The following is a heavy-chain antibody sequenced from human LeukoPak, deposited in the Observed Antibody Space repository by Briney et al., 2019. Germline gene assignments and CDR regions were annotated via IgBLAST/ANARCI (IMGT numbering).Heavy chain of an antibody. CDR2: ISGSGGST. D-gene: IGHD6-19*01. Sequence: GGSLRLSCAASGFTVSSNYMSWVRQAPGKGLEWVSAISGSGGSTYYADSVKGRFTISRDNSKNTLYLQMNSLRAEDTAVYYCAKGSAVAGTIAFDIWGQGTMVTVSS. CDR1: GFTVSSNY. V-gene: IGHV3-23*01. J-gene: IGHJ3*02. CDR3: AKGSAVAGTIAFDI.